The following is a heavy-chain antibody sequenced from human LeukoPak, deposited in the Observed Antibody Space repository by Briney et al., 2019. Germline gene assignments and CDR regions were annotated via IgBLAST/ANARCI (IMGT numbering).Heavy chain of an antibody. CDR1: HFTFSHYG. Sequence: GGSLTLSCVASHFTFSHYGMHWVRQAPGKGLEWVSVIWNDASNQYYADSVKGRFTISRDNSQNTLYLQMNSPTAEDTAVYYCAKDAQRGFDYSNSLENWGQGTLVIVSS. J-gene: IGHJ4*02. CDR3: AKDAQRGFDYSNSLEN. CDR2: IWNDASNQ. D-gene: IGHD4-11*01. V-gene: IGHV3-33*06.